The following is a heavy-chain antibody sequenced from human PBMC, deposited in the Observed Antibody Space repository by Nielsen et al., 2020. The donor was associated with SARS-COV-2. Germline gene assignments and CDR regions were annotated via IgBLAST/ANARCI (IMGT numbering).Heavy chain of an antibody. CDR1: GGSISRYY. V-gene: IGHV4-59*01. Sequence: SETLSLTCTVSGGSISRYYWTWIRQSPGKGLEWIGYIDDSGSTSYSPSLKSRVTISVDTSKNQFSLKLFSVTAADTALYFCARDYYGDYLDGFDIWGQGTTVLVSS. D-gene: IGHD4-17*01. CDR3: ARDYYGDYLDGFDI. J-gene: IGHJ3*02. CDR2: IDDSGST.